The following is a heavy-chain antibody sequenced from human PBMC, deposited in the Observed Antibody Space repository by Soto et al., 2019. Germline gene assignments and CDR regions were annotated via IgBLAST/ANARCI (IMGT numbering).Heavy chain of an antibody. J-gene: IGHJ4*02. Sequence: ASVKVSCKASGYTFTSYGISWVRQAPGQGLEWMGWISAYNGNTNYAQKLQGRVTMTTDTSTSTAYMELRSLRSDDTAVYYCARYQGVTLRYFDWLSLFDYWGQGTLVTVSS. D-gene: IGHD3-9*01. CDR3: ARYQGVTLRYFDWLSLFDY. V-gene: IGHV1-18*01. CDR2: ISAYNGNT. CDR1: GYTFTSYG.